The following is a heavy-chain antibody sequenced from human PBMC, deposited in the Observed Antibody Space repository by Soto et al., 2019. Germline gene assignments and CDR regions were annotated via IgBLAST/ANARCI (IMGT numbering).Heavy chain of an antibody. Sequence: QVQLQESGPGLVKPSQTLSLTCTVSGGSISSGGYYWSWIRQHPGKSLEWIGYIYYSWSTYYNPSLKRRVTISVDPSKNQFSLKLRSVTAADTAVYYCARDQYYGGTGGAFDIWGQGTIVTVSS. D-gene: IGHD4-17*01. CDR1: GGSISSGGYY. V-gene: IGHV4-31*03. CDR2: IYYSWST. J-gene: IGHJ3*02. CDR3: ARDQYYGGTGGAFDI.